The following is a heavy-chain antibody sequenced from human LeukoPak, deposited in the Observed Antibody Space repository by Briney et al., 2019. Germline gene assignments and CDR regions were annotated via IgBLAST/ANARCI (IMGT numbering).Heavy chain of an antibody. CDR1: GFIFSNCW. Sequence: GGSLRLSCEASGFIFSNCWMTWVRQAPGKGLEWVANIKTDASEKYYADAVKGRFTISRDNAKMSLYLQMNSLRVEDTAVYYCATYSTRNAREFQSWGQGTLVTVSS. CDR2: IKTDASEK. CDR3: ATYSTRNAREFQS. D-gene: IGHD4-11*01. J-gene: IGHJ1*01. V-gene: IGHV3-7*01.